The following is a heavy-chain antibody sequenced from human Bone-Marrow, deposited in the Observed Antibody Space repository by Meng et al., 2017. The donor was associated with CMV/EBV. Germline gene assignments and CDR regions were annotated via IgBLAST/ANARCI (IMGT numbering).Heavy chain of an antibody. J-gene: IGHJ4*02. CDR3: APGFRSWSGSYSS. Sequence: QVHLQQWGAGLLNPSETLSLPCGVYGAPFSGYWSWVRQPPGKGLEWIGEITHSGSTNYNVSLKSRVTISIDTSKNQFSLKLSSVTATDTAVYYCAPGFRSWSGSYSSWGQGTLVTVSS. V-gene: IGHV4-34*01. D-gene: IGHD1-26*01. CDR2: ITHSGST. CDR1: GAPFSGY.